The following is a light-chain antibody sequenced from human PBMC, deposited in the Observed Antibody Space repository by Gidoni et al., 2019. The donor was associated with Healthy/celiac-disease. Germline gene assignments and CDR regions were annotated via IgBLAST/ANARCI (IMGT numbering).Light chain of an antibody. V-gene: IGLV3-1*01. CDR3: QAWDSSTAV. CDR2: QDS. J-gene: IGLJ1*01. Sequence: SYELTQPPSVSVSPGQTASITCAGDKLGDKYACWYQQKPGQSPVLVIYQDSKRPSGIPKRFSGSNSRNTATLTISGTQAIDEADYYCQAWDSSTAVFGTGTKVTVL. CDR1: KLGDKY.